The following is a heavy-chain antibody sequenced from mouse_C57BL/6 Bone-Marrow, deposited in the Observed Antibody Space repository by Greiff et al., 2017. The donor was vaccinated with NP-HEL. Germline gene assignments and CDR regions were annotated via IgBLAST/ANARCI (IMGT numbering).Heavy chain of an antibody. D-gene: IGHD2-5*01. V-gene: IGHV1-69*01. CDR1: GYTFTSYW. CDR2: IDPSDSYT. CDR3: AREGVYYSNYVWYFDV. J-gene: IGHJ1*03. Sequence: QVQLQQPGAELVMPGASVKLSCKASGYTFTSYWMHWVKQRPGQGLAWIGEIDPSDSYTNYNQKFKGKSTLTVDKSSSTAYMQLSSLTSEDSAVYYCAREGVYYSNYVWYFDVWGTGTTVTVSS.